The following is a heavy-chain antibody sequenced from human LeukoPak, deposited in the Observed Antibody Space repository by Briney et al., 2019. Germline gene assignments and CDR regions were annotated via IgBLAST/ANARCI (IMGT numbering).Heavy chain of an antibody. CDR2: ISGSGGST. J-gene: IGHJ6*02. V-gene: IGHV3-23*01. CDR3: AKDRGDGRYYYGMDV. D-gene: IGHD2-21*01. Sequence: GSLRLSCAASGFTFSSYAMSWVRQAPGKGLEWVSAISGSGGSTYYADSVKGRFTISRDNSKNTLYLQMNSLRAEDTAVYYCAKDRGDGRYYYGMDVWGQGTTVTVSS. CDR1: GFTFSSYA.